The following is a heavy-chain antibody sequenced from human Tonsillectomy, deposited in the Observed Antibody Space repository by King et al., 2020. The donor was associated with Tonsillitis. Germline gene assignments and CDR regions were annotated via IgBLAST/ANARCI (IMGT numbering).Heavy chain of an antibody. D-gene: IGHD2/OR15-2a*01. V-gene: IGHV1-8*01. CDR1: GYTFTSYD. CDR3: SRAGYYVGY. J-gene: IGHJ4*02. Sequence: QLVQSGAEVKKPGASVKVSCKDSGYTFTSYDINWVRQATGQGLEWMGWMNPNSGNTGYAQTFHGRVTMTRDTAINPAYMELSSLTSEDTAIYYCSRAGYYVGYWGQGTLVTVSS. CDR2: MNPNSGNT.